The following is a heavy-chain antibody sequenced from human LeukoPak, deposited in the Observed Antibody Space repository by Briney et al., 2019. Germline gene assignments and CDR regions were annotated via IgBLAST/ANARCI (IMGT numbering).Heavy chain of an antibody. CDR2: IYSGGST. Sequence: GSLRLSCAASGFTVSSNYMSWVRQAPGKGLEWVSVIYSGGSTYYADSVKGRFTISRDNSKNTLYLQMNSLRAEDTAVYYCARDSVPPAALDPWGQGTLVTASS. V-gene: IGHV3-53*01. CDR3: ARDSVPPAALDP. D-gene: IGHD6-25*01. CDR1: GFTVSSNY. J-gene: IGHJ5*02.